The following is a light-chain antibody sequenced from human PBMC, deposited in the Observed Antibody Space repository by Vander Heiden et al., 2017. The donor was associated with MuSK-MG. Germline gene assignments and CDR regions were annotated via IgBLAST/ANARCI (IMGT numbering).Light chain of an antibody. V-gene: IGKV3-15*01. J-gene: IGKJ2*02. CDR3: QHYGDWPPCT. CDR1: RGDSSN. Sequence: EIVMTQSPGTLSVSPGARATLSCRASRGDSSNIAGYQHKPGQAPRLLIYGASARATGIPARFSGSGSGTEFTRTITSLQSEDFAVYYCQHYGDWPPCTFGQGTKLEIK. CDR2: GAS.